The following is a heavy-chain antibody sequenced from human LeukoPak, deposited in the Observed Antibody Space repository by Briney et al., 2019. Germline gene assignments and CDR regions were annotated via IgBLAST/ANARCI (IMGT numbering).Heavy chain of an antibody. V-gene: IGHV4-4*07. Sequence: SETLSLTCTVCGVSISGYFWSWLRQPAGKGLEWIGRICSSGSNNYNPSLKSRVTMSLDTSKNHLSLNLSSVTAADSAVYYCAREPTSGREPTSGRPLDYWGQGTLVTVSS. CDR2: ICSSGSN. CDR1: GVSISGYF. D-gene: IGHD5-12*01. J-gene: IGHJ4*02. CDR3: AREPTSGREPTSGRPLDY.